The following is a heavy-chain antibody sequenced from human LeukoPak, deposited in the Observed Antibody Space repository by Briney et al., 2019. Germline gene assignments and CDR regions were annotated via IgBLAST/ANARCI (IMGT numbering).Heavy chain of an antibody. CDR2: MNPNSGNT. Sequence: GASVKVSCKASGYTFTSYDINWVRQATGQGLEWMGWMNPNSGNTNYAQKLQGRVTMTTDTSTSTAYMELRSLRSDDTAVYYCARGGRNGQQLAAYWFDPWGQGTLVTVSS. CDR1: GYTFTSYD. V-gene: IGHV1-8*01. CDR3: ARGGRNGQQLAAYWFDP. J-gene: IGHJ5*02. D-gene: IGHD6-13*01.